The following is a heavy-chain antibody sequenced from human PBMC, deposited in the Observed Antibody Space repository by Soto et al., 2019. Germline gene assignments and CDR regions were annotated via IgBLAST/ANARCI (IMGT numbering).Heavy chain of an antibody. D-gene: IGHD3-22*01. V-gene: IGHV1-18*01. J-gene: IGHJ3*02. CDR2: ISAYNGNT. CDR1: GYTFTSYG. Sequence: ASVKVSCKASGYTFTSYGISWVRQAPGQRPEWLGWISAYNGNTNYAQKLQGRVTMTTDTSTSTAYMELRSLRSDDTAVYYCAIAGITMIVVVKYALKIWGEGTMVIFS. CDR3: AIAGITMIVVVKYALKI.